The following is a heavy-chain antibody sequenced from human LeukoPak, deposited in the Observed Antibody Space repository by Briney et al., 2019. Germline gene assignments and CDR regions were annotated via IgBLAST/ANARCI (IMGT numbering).Heavy chain of an antibody. CDR3: ARTIEMATISYFDY. V-gene: IGHV3-11*04. D-gene: IGHD5-24*01. CDR2: ICSSGSTI. J-gene: IGHJ4*02. CDR1: GFTFSDYY. Sequence: PGGSLRLSCAASGFTFSDYYMTWIRQAPGKGLEWVSYICSSGSTIYYADSVKGRFTISRDNAKNSLYLQMNSPRAGDTAVYYCARTIEMATISYFDYWGQRELVTVSS.